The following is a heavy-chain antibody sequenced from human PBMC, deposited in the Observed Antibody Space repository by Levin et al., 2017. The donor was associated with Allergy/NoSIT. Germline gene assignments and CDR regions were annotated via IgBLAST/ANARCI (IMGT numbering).Heavy chain of an antibody. CDR3: AVFSFRYGTFDI. D-gene: IGHD4-17*01. V-gene: IGHV4-34*01. CDR1: GASFSGYY. J-gene: IGHJ3*02. Sequence: TSETLSLTCAVYGASFSGYYWSWIRQPPGRGLEWIGEISHRESTTYNPSLKSRVTISLDTSGNQYSLRLDSVTAADTAIYYCAVFSFRYGTFDIWGQGTMVTVSS. CDR2: ISHREST.